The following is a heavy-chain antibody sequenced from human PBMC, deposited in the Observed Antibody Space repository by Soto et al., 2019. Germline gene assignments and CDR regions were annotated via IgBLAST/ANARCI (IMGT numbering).Heavy chain of an antibody. Sequence: ESGGGLVQPGGSLRLSCAASGFTFSSYAMSWVRQAPGKGLEWVSAISGSGGSTYYADSVKGRFTISRDNSKNTLYLQMNSLRAEDTAVYYCAKCESRLLLRSPFFDYWGQGTLVTVSS. CDR1: GFTFSSYA. CDR2: ISGSGGST. CDR3: AKCESRLLLRSPFFDY. J-gene: IGHJ4*02. D-gene: IGHD2-15*01. V-gene: IGHV3-23*01.